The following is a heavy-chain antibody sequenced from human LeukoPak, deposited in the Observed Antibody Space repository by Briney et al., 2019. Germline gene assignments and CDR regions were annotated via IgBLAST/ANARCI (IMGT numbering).Heavy chain of an antibody. V-gene: IGHV3-NL1*01. D-gene: IGHD4-17*01. CDR1: GFTFSSYG. J-gene: IGHJ4*02. Sequence: GGSLRLSCAASGFTFSSYGMHWVRQAPGKGLEWVSVIYSGGSTYYADSVKGRFTISRDNSKNTLYLQMNSLRAEDTAVYYCARDVTPDYGDFSPQRYWGQGTLVTVSS. CDR3: ARDVTPDYGDFSPQRY. CDR2: IYSGGST.